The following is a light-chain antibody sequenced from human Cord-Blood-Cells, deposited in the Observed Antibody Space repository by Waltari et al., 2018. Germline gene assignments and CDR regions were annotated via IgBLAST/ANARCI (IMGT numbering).Light chain of an antibody. CDR3: QQYYSTPPT. J-gene: IGKJ1*01. CDR1: QSVLYSSNNKNY. CDR2: WAS. V-gene: IGKV4-1*01. Sequence: DIVMTQSPDSLAVSLGERATINCKSSQSVLYSSNNKNYLAWYQQKPGQPPKLLIFWASTRESRVPDRFSGSGSGTDFTLTISHLQAEGVAVYYCQQYYSTPPTFGQGTKVEIK.